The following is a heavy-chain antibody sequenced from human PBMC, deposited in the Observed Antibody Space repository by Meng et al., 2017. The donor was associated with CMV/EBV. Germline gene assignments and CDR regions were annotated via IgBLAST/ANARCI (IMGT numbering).Heavy chain of an antibody. CDR1: GGSISSYY. CDR3: ASKGDCSGGSCYSTYYYGMDV. D-gene: IGHD2-15*01. Sequence: SETLSLTCTVSGGSISSYYWSWIRQPPGKGLEWIGYIYYSGSTNYNPSLKSRVTISVDTSKNQFSLKLNSVTAADTDVYYCASKGDCSGGSCYSTYYYGMDVWGQGTTVTVSS. CDR2: IYYSGST. J-gene: IGHJ6*02. V-gene: IGHV4-59*01.